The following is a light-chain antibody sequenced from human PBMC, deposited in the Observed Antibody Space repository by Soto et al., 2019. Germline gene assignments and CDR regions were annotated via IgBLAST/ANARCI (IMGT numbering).Light chain of an antibody. CDR1: QSISSW. Sequence: DIQMAQSPSTLSASVGDRVTITCRASQSISSWLAWYRQKPGKAPKLLIYDASSLESGVPSRFSGSGSGTEFTLTISSLQPDDFATYYCQHYDSYPWTFDQGTKVEIK. J-gene: IGKJ1*01. CDR3: QHYDSYPWT. V-gene: IGKV1-5*01. CDR2: DAS.